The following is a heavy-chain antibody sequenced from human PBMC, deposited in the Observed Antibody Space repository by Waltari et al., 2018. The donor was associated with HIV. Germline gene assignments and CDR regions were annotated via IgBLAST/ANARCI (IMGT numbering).Heavy chain of an antibody. CDR3: ARHSGSMGGAFDV. CDR2: LYHSGST. Sequence: QLQLQESGPGLAKPSEPLSLTCTVSGGSVTTYYWSWIRQPPGKGLEWIGYLYHSGSTNYNPSLKSRVTTSVDTSKNRFSLNLTSVTAADTAVYYCARHSGSMGGAFDVWGQGTMVTVSS. D-gene: IGHD3-10*01. CDR1: GGSVTTYY. J-gene: IGHJ3*01. V-gene: IGHV4-59*08.